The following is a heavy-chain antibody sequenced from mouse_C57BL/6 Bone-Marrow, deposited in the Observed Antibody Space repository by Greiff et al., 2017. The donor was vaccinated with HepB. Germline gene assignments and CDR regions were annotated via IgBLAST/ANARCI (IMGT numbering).Heavy chain of an antibody. CDR2: IRSKSNNYAT. CDR1: GFSFNTYA. CDR3: VRHSRQLRLLYAMDY. V-gene: IGHV10-1*01. J-gene: IGHJ4*01. Sequence: VQVVESGGGLVQPKGSLKLSCAASGFSFNTYAMNWVRQAPGKGLEWVARIRSKSNNYATYYADSVKDRFTISRDDSESMLYLQMNNLKTEDTAMYYCVRHSRQLRLLYAMDYWGQGTSVTVSS. D-gene: IGHD3-2*02.